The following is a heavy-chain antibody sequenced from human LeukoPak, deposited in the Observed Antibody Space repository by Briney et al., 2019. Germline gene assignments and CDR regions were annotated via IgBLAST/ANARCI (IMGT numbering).Heavy chain of an antibody. V-gene: IGHV1-46*03. D-gene: IGHD1-26*01. CDR2: INPSGGST. CDR1: GYTFTSYY. J-gene: IGHJ4*02. Sequence: ASVKVSCKASGYTFTSYYMHWVGQAPGQGREWRGIINPSGGSTSYAQKFQGRVTMTRDTSTSTVYMELSSLRSEDTAVYYCARESGSRNFDYWGQGTLVTVSS. CDR3: ARESGSRNFDY.